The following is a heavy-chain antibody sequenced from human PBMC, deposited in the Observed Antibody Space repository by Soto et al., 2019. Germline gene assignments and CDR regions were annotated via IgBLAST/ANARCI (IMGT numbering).Heavy chain of an antibody. J-gene: IGHJ4*02. CDR2: IYHSGST. Sequence: SETLSLTCAVSGGSISSSNWWTWVRQPPGKGLEWIGEIYHSGSTNYNPSLMSRVTISLDKSKNHFSLRLSSVTAADTAVYYCATSRGSGRLDNWGQGTLVTVSS. CDR1: GGSISSSNW. CDR3: ATSRGSGRLDN. V-gene: IGHV4-4*02. D-gene: IGHD3-10*01.